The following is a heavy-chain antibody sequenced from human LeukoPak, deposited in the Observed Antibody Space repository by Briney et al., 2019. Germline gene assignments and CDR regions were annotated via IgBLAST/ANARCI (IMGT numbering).Heavy chain of an antibody. CDR1: GFTFSSYS. J-gene: IGHJ4*02. V-gene: IGHV3-21*01. D-gene: IGHD3-22*01. Sequence: GGSVRLSCAASGFTFSSYSMNWVGQAPGKGLEWVSSISSSSSYTYNANSVKGRFTTSRDNAKNSLYLQMNSLRAEDTAVYYCARADSSGYYFDYWGQGTLVTVSS. CDR2: ISSSSSYT. CDR3: ARADSSGYYFDY.